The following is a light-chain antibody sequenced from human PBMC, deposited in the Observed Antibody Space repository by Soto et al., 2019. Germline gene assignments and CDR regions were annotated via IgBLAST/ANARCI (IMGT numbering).Light chain of an antibody. V-gene: IGKV1-5*03. J-gene: IGKJ4*01. CDR1: QSISSG. CDR3: QQYNSYPLT. CDR2: KAS. Sequence: DIQMTQSPSTLSASVGDRVTITCRASQSISSGLAWYQQKPGKAPNLLIYKASSLESGVPSRFSGSASGTEFTLTISSLQPDDFATYYCQQYNSYPLTFGGGTKVEIK.